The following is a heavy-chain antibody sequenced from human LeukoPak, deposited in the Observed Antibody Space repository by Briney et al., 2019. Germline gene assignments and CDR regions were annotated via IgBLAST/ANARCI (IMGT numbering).Heavy chain of an antibody. J-gene: IGHJ4*02. CDR1: GFTFSSYA. Sequence: GGSLRLSCAASGFTFSSYAMHWVRQAPGKGLEWVAVISYDGSNKYYADSAKGRFTISRDNSKNTLYLQMNSLRAEDTAVYYCARDLGDSGTTPLDYWGQGTLVTVSS. D-gene: IGHD1-7*01. CDR3: ARDLGDSGTTPLDY. CDR2: ISYDGSNK. V-gene: IGHV3-30-3*01.